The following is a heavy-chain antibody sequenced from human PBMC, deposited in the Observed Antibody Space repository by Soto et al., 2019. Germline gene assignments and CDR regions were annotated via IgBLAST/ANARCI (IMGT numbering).Heavy chain of an antibody. CDR2: INPSGGST. J-gene: IGHJ6*02. CDR1: GYTFTSYY. D-gene: IGHD3-3*02. Sequence: ASVMVSCKASGYTFTSYYMHWVRQAPGQGLEWMGIINPSGGSTSYAQKFQGRVTMTRDTSTSTVYMELSSLRSEDTAVYYCARVVHFWSGYYTDYYGMDVWGQGTTVTVSS. CDR3: ARVVHFWSGYYTDYYGMDV. V-gene: IGHV1-46*01.